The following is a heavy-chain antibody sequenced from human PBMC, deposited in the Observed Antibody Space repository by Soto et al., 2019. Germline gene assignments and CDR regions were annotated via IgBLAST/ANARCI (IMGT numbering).Heavy chain of an antibody. V-gene: IGHV6-1*01. CDR1: ADTSTSNTAT. CDR2: TYYRSNWRH. Sequence: SLPLPLTFPIYADTSTSNTATSNWMRSSPSRGLEWLGRTYYRSNWRHDYAVSVKSRITVNPDTSKNHFSLQLNSVTPDDTAVYYCARGVAGSGFDLWGQGTLATVSS. J-gene: IGHJ4*02. CDR3: ARGVAGSGFDL. D-gene: IGHD6-19*01.